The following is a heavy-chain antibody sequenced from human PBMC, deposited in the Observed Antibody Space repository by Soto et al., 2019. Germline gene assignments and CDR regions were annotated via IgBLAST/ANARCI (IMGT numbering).Heavy chain of an antibody. Sequence: GGSLRLSCAVSGFTFSNYGINWVRQAPGKGLEWVSSVSKSGYTYYSDSVKGRFTISRDNAKNSVSLQMNTLRAEDTAVYYCAREDSIIIPAVSDFWGQGTLVTVSS. CDR3: AREDSIIIPAVSDF. J-gene: IGHJ4*02. CDR1: GFTFSNYG. V-gene: IGHV3-21*01. D-gene: IGHD2-2*01. CDR2: VSKSGYT.